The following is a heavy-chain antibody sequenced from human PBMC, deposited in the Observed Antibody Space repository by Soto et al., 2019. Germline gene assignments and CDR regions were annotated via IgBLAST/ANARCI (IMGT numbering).Heavy chain of an antibody. CDR3: ASYYCSGGSCYYYGMDV. D-gene: IGHD2-15*01. CDR2: IWYDGSNK. V-gene: IGHV3-33*01. J-gene: IGHJ6*02. Sequence: QVQLVESGGGVVQPGRSLRLSCAASGFTFSNYGMHWVRQAPGKGLEWVAVIWYDGSNKYYADSVKGRFNISRDNSKNXLXXXXTSLXXEXTXVYYCASYYCSGGSCYYYGMDVWGQGTTVTVSS. CDR1: GFTFSNYG.